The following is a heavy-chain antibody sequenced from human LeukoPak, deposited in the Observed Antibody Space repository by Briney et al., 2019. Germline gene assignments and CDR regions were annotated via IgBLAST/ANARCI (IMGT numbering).Heavy chain of an antibody. J-gene: IGHJ6*02. CDR2: IYPGDSDT. CDR1: GYSFTSYW. D-gene: IGHD4-17*01. CDR3: ARQDGDINYYYGMDV. Sequence: GESLKISCKGSGYSFTSYWIGWVRQMPGKGLEWMGIIYPGDSDTRYSPSFQGQVTISADKSISTAYLQWSSLKASDTAMYYCARQDGDINYYYGMDVWGQGTTVTVSS. V-gene: IGHV5-51*01.